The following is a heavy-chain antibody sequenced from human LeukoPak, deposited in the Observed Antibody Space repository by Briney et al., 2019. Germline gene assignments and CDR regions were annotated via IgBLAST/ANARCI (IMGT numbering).Heavy chain of an antibody. Sequence: GGSLRLSCAASGFNVTTNYMSWVRQAPGKGLEWVSVIYSGGTTYYADSVKGRFTISRDISKNTLSLQMNSPRAEDTAVYYCARGRRDGYNLGYWGQGTLVAVSS. J-gene: IGHJ4*02. CDR2: IYSGGTT. D-gene: IGHD5-24*01. V-gene: IGHV3-53*01. CDR3: ARGRRDGYNLGY. CDR1: GFNVTTNY.